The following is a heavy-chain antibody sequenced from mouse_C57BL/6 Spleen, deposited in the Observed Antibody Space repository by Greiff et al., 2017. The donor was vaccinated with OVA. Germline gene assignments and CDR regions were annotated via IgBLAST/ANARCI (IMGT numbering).Heavy chain of an antibody. CDR1: GYTFTSYW. Sequence: QVQLQQSGAELAKPGASVKLSCKASGYTFTSYWMPWVKQRPGQGLEWIGYINPSSGYTKYNQKFKDKATVTADKSSSTAYMQLSSLTYEDSAVYYCARTDYYAMDYWGQGTSVTVSA. CDR2: INPSSGYT. J-gene: IGHJ4*01. V-gene: IGHV1-7*01. CDR3: ARTDYYAMDY.